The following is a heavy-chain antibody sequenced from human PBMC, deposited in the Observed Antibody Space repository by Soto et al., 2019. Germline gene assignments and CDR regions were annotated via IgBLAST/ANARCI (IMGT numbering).Heavy chain of an antibody. CDR2: IYHRGNT. CDR1: GDSVISGSW. CDR3: ARYFCTYTTCKGEFDY. D-gene: IGHD3-16*01. J-gene: IGHJ4*02. Sequence: QVQLQESGPGLVKASDTLSLNCAVSGDSVISGSWWGWIRQPPGKGLEWIGYIYHRGNTFYNPSLQSRVTMSVYTSKNQFSLNLSSVTDADTALYYCARYFCTYTTCKGEFDYWGQGTLVSVSS. V-gene: IGHV4-28*01.